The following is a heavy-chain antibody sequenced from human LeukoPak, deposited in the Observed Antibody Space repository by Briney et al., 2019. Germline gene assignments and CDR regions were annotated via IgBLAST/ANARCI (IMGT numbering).Heavy chain of an antibody. J-gene: IGHJ5*02. V-gene: IGHV1-69*13. CDR3: ARWEYCSSTSCSKNWFDP. CDR2: IIPIFGTA. D-gene: IGHD2-2*01. Sequence: SVKVSCKASGGTFSSYAISWVRQAPGQGLEWMGGIIPIFGTANYAQKFQGRVTNTADESTSTAYMELSSLRSEDTAVYYCARWEYCSSTSCSKNWFDPWGQGTLVTVSS. CDR1: GGTFSSYA.